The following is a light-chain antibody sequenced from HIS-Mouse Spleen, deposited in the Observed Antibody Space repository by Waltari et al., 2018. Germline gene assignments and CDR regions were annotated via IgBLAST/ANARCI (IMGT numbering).Light chain of an antibody. CDR1: ALPKKY. CDR3: YSTDSSGNHRV. J-gene: IGLJ2*01. V-gene: IGLV3-10*01. Sequence: SYELPQPPSVSVSPGQPARTTCPGDALPKKYANWYQKKSGQAPVLVIYEDSKRPSGIPERFSGSSSGTMATLTISGAQVEDEADYYCYSTDSSGNHRVFGGGTKLTVL. CDR2: EDS.